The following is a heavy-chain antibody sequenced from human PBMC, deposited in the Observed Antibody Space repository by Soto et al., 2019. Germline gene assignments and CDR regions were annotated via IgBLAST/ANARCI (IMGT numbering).Heavy chain of an antibody. CDR1: GFTFTDYA. J-gene: IGHJ6*02. CDR2: ISYDGGKK. V-gene: IGHV3-30-3*01. Sequence: GGSLRLSCGASGFTFTDYALHWVRQAPGKGLEWVAVISYDGGKKYYADSVKGRFTISRDNSKNTVYLQMNSLRVEDTAVYYCARDTYLDSSGPTYYYYYGIDVWGQGTTVTVSS. CDR3: ARDTYLDSSGPTYYYYYGIDV. D-gene: IGHD3-22*01.